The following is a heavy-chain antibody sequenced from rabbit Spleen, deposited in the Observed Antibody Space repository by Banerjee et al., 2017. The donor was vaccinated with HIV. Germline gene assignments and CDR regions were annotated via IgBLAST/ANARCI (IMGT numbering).Heavy chain of an antibody. CDR1: GVSFSSNYY. J-gene: IGHJ4*01. CDR2: IDTGSSGFT. CDR3: ARNFDL. V-gene: IGHV1S45*01. Sequence: QEQLVESGGGLVKPEGSLKLSCTASGVSFSSNYYMCWVRQAPGKGLEWIACIDTGSSGFTYFASWAKGRFTISKTSSTTVTLQMTSLTAADTATYFCARNFDLWGPGTLVTVS.